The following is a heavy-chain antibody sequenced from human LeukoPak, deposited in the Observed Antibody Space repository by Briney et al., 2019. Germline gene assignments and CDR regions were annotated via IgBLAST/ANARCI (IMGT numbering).Heavy chain of an antibody. V-gene: IGHV1-18*04. J-gene: IGHJ5*02. Sequence: GASVKVSCKTSGYTFTSYGINWVRQAPGQGLEWMGWISAYNGNTNSAQKFQGRVTMTTDTSTSTAYTELRSLRSDDTAVYYCARDQERSNNWFDPWGQGTLVTVSS. CDR2: ISAYNGNT. CDR1: GYTFTSYG. CDR3: ARDQERSNNWFDP. D-gene: IGHD3-10*01.